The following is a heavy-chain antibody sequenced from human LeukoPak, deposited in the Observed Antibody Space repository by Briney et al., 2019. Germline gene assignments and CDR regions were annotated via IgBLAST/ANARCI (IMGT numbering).Heavy chain of an antibody. CDR2: IYYSGST. D-gene: IGHD5-18*01. J-gene: IGHJ4*02. CDR3: ASSEGNTAMAR. V-gene: IGHV4-59*08. CDR1: GGSISSHY. Sequence: PSETLSLTCTVSGGSISSHYWSWIRQPPGKGLEWIGYIYYSGSTNYNPSLKSRVTISVDTSKNQFSLKLSSVTAADTAVYYCASSEGNTAMARWGQGTLVTVSS.